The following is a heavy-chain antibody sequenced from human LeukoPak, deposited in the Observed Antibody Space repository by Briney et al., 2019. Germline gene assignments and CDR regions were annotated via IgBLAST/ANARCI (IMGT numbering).Heavy chain of an antibody. CDR3: ARGDYYDSSGPIDY. CDR1: GFTFSSYA. Sequence: PGGSLRLSCAASGFTFSSYAMHWVRQAPGKGLEWVAVISYDGSNKYYADSVKGRFTISRDNSKNTLYLQMSSLRAEDTAVYYCARGDYYDSSGPIDYWGQGTLVTVSS. V-gene: IGHV3-30*04. J-gene: IGHJ4*02. CDR2: ISYDGSNK. D-gene: IGHD3-22*01.